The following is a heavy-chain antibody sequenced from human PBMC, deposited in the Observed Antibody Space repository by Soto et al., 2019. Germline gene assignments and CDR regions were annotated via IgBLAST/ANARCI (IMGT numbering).Heavy chain of an antibody. J-gene: IGHJ4*02. V-gene: IGHV3-33*08. CDR2: MHTGGNEK. CDR3: ARYADNTGHYSHFDL. Sequence: QVQLVESGGGVVQPGGSLRLSCAASGFTFSYYGFHWVRQAPGKGLEWVAVMHTGGNEKYYVDSVKGRFTVSRDDSMNMVYLEMSGLRDEDTAAYFCARYADNTGHYSHFDLWGRGALVAVS. CDR1: GFTFSYYG. D-gene: IGHD3-9*01.